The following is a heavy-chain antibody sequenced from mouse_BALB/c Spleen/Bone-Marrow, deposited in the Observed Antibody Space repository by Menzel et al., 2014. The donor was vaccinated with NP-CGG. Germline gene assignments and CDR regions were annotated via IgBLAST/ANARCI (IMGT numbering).Heavy chain of an antibody. Sequence: EVQLQQSGAELVKPGASVKLSCTASGFNIKDTYMHWVKQRPEQGLEWIGRIDPANGNTKYDPKFQGKATITADTSSNTAYLQLSSLTSEDTAVYYCATYYRYDRRFAYGGPRDSGHCLC. V-gene: IGHV14-3*02. CDR1: GFNIKDTY. J-gene: IGHJ3*01. CDR3: ATYYRYDRRFAY. CDR2: IDPANGNT. D-gene: IGHD2-14*01.